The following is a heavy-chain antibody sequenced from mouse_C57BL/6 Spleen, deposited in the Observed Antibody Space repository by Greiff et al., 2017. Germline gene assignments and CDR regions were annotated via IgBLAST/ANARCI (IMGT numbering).Heavy chain of an antibody. CDR1: GYTFTSYW. CDR2: IHPNSGST. D-gene: IGHD2-13*01. CDR3: ARNASSSNDYDFDY. Sequence: QVQLQQPGAELVKPGASVKLSCKASGYTFTSYWMHWVKQRPGQGLEWIGMIHPNSGSTNYNEKFKSKATLTVDKSSSTAYMQLSSLTTEDSAVYYCARNASSSNDYDFDYWGQGTTLTVSS. V-gene: IGHV1-64*01. J-gene: IGHJ2*01.